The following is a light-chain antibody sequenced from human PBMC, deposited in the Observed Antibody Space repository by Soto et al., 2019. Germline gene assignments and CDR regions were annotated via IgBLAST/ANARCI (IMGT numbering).Light chain of an antibody. Sequence: ALTRASCGAGASVPAITISCNGTSSDVGGYNYVSWYQQHPGKAPKLMIYDVSNRPSGVSNRFSGSKSGNTASLTISGLQAEDEADYYCSSYTSSSSSYVFGTGTKVTVL. CDR3: SSYTSSSSSYV. CDR2: DVS. CDR1: SSDVGGYNY. V-gene: IGLV2-14*01. J-gene: IGLJ1*01.